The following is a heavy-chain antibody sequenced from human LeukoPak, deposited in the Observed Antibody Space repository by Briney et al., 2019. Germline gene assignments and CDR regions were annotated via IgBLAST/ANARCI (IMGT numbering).Heavy chain of an antibody. CDR2: ISYDGSNK. J-gene: IGHJ4*02. Sequence: GRSLRLSCAVSGFTFDSYAMHWVRQAPGKGLEWVAVISYDGSNKYYADSVKGRFTISRDNSKNSLYLQMNSLRTEDTAVYYCASGYTYYYDSGIYYWGQGTLVTVSS. V-gene: IGHV3-30-3*01. D-gene: IGHD3-10*01. CDR1: GFTFDSYA. CDR3: ASGYTYYYDSGIYY.